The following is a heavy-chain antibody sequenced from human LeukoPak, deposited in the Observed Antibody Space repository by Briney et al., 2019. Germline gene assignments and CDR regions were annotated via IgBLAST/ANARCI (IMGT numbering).Heavy chain of an antibody. CDR3: ARHFIAAAGYYYFDY. Sequence: SETLSLTCTVSGGSISSYYWSWIRQPPGKGLEWIGYIYYSGSTNYNPSLKSRVTISVDTSKNQFSLKLSSVTAADTAVYYCARHFIAAAGYYYFDYWGQGTLVTVSS. CDR1: GGSISSYY. D-gene: IGHD6-13*01. CDR2: IYYSGST. J-gene: IGHJ4*02. V-gene: IGHV4-59*08.